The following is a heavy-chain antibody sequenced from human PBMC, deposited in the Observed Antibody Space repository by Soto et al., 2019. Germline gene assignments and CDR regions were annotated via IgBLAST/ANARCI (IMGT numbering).Heavy chain of an antibody. Sequence: SVKVSCKASGGTFSSYAISWVRQAPGQGLEWMGGIIPIFGTANYAQKFQGRVTITADDSTSTAYMELSSLRSEDPAVYYCASQRYIVVVVAATRLYYSYGMDVWGEGTTVTVSS. J-gene: IGHJ6*02. V-gene: IGHV1-69*13. D-gene: IGHD2-15*01. CDR3: ASQRYIVVVVAATRLYYSYGMDV. CDR2: IIPIFGTA. CDR1: GGTFSSYA.